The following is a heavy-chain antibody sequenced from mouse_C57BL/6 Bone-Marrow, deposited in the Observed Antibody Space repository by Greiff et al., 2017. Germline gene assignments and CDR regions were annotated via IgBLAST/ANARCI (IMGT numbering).Heavy chain of an antibody. Sequence: VQLQQSGPELVKPGASVKLSCKASGYTFTSYDINWVKQRPGQGLEWIGWIYPRAGSTKYNEKFKGKATLTVDTSSSTAYMELHSLTSEDSAVYFCARAEVSRVPARAMDDWGKGTSDTVSA. CDR3: ARAEVSRVPARAMDD. CDR2: IYPRAGST. CDR1: GYTFTSYD. D-gene: IGHD2-10*02. V-gene: IGHV1-85*01. J-gene: IGHJ4*01.